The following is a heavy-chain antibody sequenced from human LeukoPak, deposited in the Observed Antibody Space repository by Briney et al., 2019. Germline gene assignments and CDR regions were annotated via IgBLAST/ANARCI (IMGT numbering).Heavy chain of an antibody. J-gene: IGHJ4*02. Sequence: GASVKVSCKASGYTFTGYYMHWVRQAPGQGLEWMGWINPNSGGTNYAQKFQGRVTMTRDTSISTAYMELSRLRSDDTAVYYCATAPAGWLVPFDYWAREPWSPSPQ. CDR3: ATAPAGWLVPFDY. CDR1: GYTFTGYY. D-gene: IGHD6-19*01. V-gene: IGHV1-2*02. CDR2: INPNSGGT.